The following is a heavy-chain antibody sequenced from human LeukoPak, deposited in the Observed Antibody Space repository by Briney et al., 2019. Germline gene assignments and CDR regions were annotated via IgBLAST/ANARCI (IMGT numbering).Heavy chain of an antibody. CDR1: GFTFSNYW. CDR3: ARYPVEWELLLDY. CDR2: MNIDGSEK. V-gene: IGHV3-7*01. J-gene: IGHJ4*02. Sequence: PGGSLRLSCAASGFTFSNYWMGWVRQAPGKRPEWVANMNIDGSEKYYADSVKGRFSISRDNARNSVYLQMASLRVEDTAVYYCARYPVEWELLLDYWGQGTLVTVSS. D-gene: IGHD1-26*01.